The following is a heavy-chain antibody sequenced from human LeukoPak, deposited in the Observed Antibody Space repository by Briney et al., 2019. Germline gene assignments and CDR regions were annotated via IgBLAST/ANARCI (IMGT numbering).Heavy chain of an antibody. CDR3: ARVITVGSYYMDV. J-gene: IGHJ6*03. CDR1: GGSISNYY. V-gene: IGHV4-59*01. D-gene: IGHD3-22*01. CDR2: IYYSGST. Sequence: SETLSLICTVSGGSISNYYWSWIRQPPGKGLEWIGYIYYSGSTNYNPSLKSRVTISVDTSKNQFSLKLRSVTAADTGVYYCARVITVGSYYMDVWGKGTTVTISS.